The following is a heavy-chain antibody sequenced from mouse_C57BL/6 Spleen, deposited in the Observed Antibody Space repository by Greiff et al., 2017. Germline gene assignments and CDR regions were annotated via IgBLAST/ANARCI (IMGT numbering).Heavy chain of an antibody. CDR1: GYAFTNYL. CDR2: INPGSGGT. CDR3: ARGGLTTVVALDY. V-gene: IGHV1-54*01. D-gene: IGHD1-1*01. J-gene: IGHJ2*01. Sequence: VQLQQSGAELVRPGTSVKVSCKASGYAFTNYLIEWVKQRPGQGLEWIGVINPGSGGTNYNEKFKGKATLTADKSSSTAYMQLSSLTSEDSAVYFCARGGLTTVVALDYWGQGTTLTVSS.